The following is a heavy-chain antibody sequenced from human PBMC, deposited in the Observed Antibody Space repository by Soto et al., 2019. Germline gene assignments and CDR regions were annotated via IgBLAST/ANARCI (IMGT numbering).Heavy chain of an antibody. CDR2: IYPGDSDT. CDR1: GYSFTSYW. J-gene: IGHJ5*02. Sequence: GESLKISCTGVGYSFTSYWIGWVRQMPGKGLEWMGIIYPGDSDTRYSPSFQGQVTISADKSISTVYLQWSSLKASDTAMYYCARGYCATNICDPWFDPWGQGTLVTVSS. CDR3: ARGYCATNICDPWFDP. D-gene: IGHD2-15*01. V-gene: IGHV5-51*01.